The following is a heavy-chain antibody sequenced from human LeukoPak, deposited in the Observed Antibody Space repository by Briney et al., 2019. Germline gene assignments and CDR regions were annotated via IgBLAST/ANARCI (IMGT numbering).Heavy chain of an antibody. CDR2: ISGSSSTI. CDR3: AKAGGPRYYYYGMDV. V-gene: IGHV3-48*01. D-gene: IGHD3-16*01. Sequence: GGSLRLSCAASGFTFSDYYMNWVRQAPGKGLEWVSYISGSSSTIYYADSVKGRFTISRDNAKNSLYLQMHSLRAEDTAVYYCAKAGGPRYYYYGMDVWGQGTTVTVSS. J-gene: IGHJ6*02. CDR1: GFTFSDYY.